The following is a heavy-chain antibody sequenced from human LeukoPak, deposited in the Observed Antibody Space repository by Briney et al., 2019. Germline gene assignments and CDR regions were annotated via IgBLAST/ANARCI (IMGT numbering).Heavy chain of an antibody. Sequence: PGGSLRLSCATSGFTFSNYWMSWVRQAPGKGLEWVANIKLDGSEKFYVDSVKGRFTISRDNRRKSLYLQMNSLRAEDTAVYYCARIAVAGLLYFQHWGQGTLVTVSS. CDR1: GFTFSNYW. J-gene: IGHJ1*01. D-gene: IGHD6-19*01. CDR3: ARIAVAGLLYFQH. CDR2: IKLDGSEK. V-gene: IGHV3-7*01.